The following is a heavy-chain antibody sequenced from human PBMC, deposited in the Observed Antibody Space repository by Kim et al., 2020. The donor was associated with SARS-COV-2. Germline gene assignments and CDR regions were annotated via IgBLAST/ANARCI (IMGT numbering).Heavy chain of an antibody. CDR3: ARDYDSSGYYYFDY. D-gene: IGHD3-22*01. J-gene: IGHJ4*02. V-gene: IGHV1-69*01. Sequence: AQKFQGRVTITPDEYTSTAYMELSSLRSEDTAVYYCARDYDSSGYYYFDYWGQGTLVTVSS.